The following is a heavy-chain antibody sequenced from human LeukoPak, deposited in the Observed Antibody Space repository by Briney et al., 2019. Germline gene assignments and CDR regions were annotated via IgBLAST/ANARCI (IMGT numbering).Heavy chain of an antibody. CDR3: AREAGYSSSWYYFDY. V-gene: IGHV4-39*02. Sequence: SETLSLTCTVSGGSISSSSYYWGWIRQPPGKGLEWIGSIYYSGSTYYNPSLKSRVTISVDASKNPFSLKLSSVTAADTAVYYCAREAGYSSSWYYFDYWGQGTLVTVSS. D-gene: IGHD6-13*01. CDR1: GGSISSSSYY. J-gene: IGHJ4*02. CDR2: IYYSGST.